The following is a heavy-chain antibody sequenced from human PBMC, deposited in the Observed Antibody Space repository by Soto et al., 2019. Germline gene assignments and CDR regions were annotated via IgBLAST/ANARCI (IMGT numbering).Heavy chain of an antibody. Sequence: TLSLPCTVSCGSIISGGYYWSWIRQHPGKGLEWIGYIYYSGSTYYNPSLKSRVTISVDTSKNQFSLKLSSVTAADTAVYYCARDRSTVGYGMDVWGQGTTVTVSS. CDR3: ARDRSTVGYGMDV. D-gene: IGHD3-10*01. CDR1: CGSIISGGYY. J-gene: IGHJ6*02. V-gene: IGHV4-31*03. CDR2: IYYSGST.